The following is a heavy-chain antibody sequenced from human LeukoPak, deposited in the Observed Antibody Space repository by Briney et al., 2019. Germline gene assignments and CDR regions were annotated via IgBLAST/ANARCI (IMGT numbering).Heavy chain of an antibody. D-gene: IGHD3-22*01. CDR2: INWNGGSA. CDR1: GFTFDDYG. V-gene: IGHV3-20*04. CDR3: ARFPHYYDSSGYSF. J-gene: IGHJ4*02. Sequence: PGESLRLSCAPSGFTFDDYGMSWVRQAPGKGLEWVSGINWNGGSAGYADSVKGRFTISRDNAKNSLYLQMNSLRDEDTAVYYCARFPHYYDSSGYSFWGQGTLVTVSS.